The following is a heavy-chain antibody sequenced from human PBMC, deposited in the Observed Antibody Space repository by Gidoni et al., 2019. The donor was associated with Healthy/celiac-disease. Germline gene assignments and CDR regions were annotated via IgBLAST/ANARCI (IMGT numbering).Heavy chain of an antibody. D-gene: IGHD6-13*01. V-gene: IGHV3-48*03. CDR2: ISSSGSTI. Sequence: ELQLVEYGGGLVQPGGSLRLSCAASGFTFSSYEMNWVRQAPGKGLEWVSYISSSGSTIYYADSVKGRFNISRYNAKNSLYLQMNSLRAEDTAVYYCARNSAAEHIDYWGQGTLVTVSS. J-gene: IGHJ4*02. CDR3: ARNSAAEHIDY. CDR1: GFTFSSYE.